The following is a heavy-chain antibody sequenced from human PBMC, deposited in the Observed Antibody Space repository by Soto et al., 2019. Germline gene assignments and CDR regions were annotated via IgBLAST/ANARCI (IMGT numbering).Heavy chain of an antibody. CDR1: GFTFTSSA. CDR3: AALNVLRYFDWLS. Sequence: SVKVSCKASGFTFTSSAVQWVRQARGQRLEWIGWIVVGSGNTNYAQKFQERVTITRDMSTSTAYMELSSLRSEDTAVYYCAALNVLRYFDWLSWGQGTLVTVSS. V-gene: IGHV1-58*01. CDR2: IVVGSGNT. J-gene: IGHJ4*02. D-gene: IGHD3-9*01.